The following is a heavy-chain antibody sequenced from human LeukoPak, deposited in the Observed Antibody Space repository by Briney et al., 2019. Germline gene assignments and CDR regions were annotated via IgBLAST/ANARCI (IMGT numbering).Heavy chain of an antibody. Sequence: SETLSLTCAVYGGSFSGYYWSWIRQPPGKGLEWIGEINHSGSTNYNPSLKSRVTISVDTSKNQFSLKLSSVTAADTAVYHCARGAVNYYDSSGYYGDYWGQGTLVTVSS. CDR2: INHSGST. V-gene: IGHV4-34*01. J-gene: IGHJ4*02. CDR3: ARGAVNYYDSSGYYGDY. CDR1: GGSFSGYY. D-gene: IGHD3-22*01.